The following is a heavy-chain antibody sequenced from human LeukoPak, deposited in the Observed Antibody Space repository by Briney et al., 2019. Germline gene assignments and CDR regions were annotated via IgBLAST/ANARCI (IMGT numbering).Heavy chain of an antibody. Sequence: KPGRSLRLSCAASGFTFSSYGMHWVRQAPGKGLEWVAVIWYDGRNKFYADSLKGRFTISRDNSKNTLYLQMNSLRAEDTAVYYCARRASGYWGYWGQGILVTVSS. D-gene: IGHD3-22*01. V-gene: IGHV3-33*01. CDR1: GFTFSSYG. J-gene: IGHJ4*02. CDR3: ARRASGYWGY. CDR2: IWYDGRNK.